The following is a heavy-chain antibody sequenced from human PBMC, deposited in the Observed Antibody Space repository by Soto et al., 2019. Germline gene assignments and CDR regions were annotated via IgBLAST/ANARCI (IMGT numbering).Heavy chain of an antibody. V-gene: IGHV1-69*01. CDR3: ARSQGSSTSLEIYYYYYYGMDV. CDR1: GGTFSSYA. J-gene: IGHJ6*02. Sequence: QVQLVQSGAEVKKPGSSVKVSCKASGGTFSSYAISWVRQAPGQGLAWMGGIIPISGTANYAQKFQGRVTITADESTSTAYMELRSLRSEDTAVYYCARSQGSSTSLEIYYYYYYGMDVWGQGTTVTVS. CDR2: IIPISGTA. D-gene: IGHD2-2*01.